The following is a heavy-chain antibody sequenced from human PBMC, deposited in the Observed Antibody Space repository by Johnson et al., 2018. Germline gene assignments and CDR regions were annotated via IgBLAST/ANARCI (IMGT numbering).Heavy chain of an antibody. V-gene: IGHV3-23*01. CDR1: GFTFSNSA. Sequence: VQLQESGGGLVQPGGSLRLSCAASGFTFSNSAMSWVRQAPGKGLEWVSGISGSGGSTNHADSVKGRFTISRDNSKNTQYLQMNSLRAEDTAVYYCAKSQVSGWYYEYFQHWGQGTLVTVSS. CDR2: ISGSGGST. CDR3: AKSQVSGWYYEYFQH. J-gene: IGHJ1*01. D-gene: IGHD6-19*01.